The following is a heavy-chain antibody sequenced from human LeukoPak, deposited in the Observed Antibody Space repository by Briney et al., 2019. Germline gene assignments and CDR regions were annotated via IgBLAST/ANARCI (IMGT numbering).Heavy chain of an antibody. CDR1: GFTFSSYE. CDR3: AKEYGSGTHRNRFDY. CDR2: ISSSGSTI. J-gene: IGHJ4*02. Sequence: PGGSLRLSCAASGFTFSSYEMNWVRQAPGKGLEWVSYISSSGSTIYYADSVKGRFTISRDNAKNSLYLQMNSLRAEDTAVYFCAKEYGSGTHRNRFDYWGQGTLVTVSS. V-gene: IGHV3-48*03. D-gene: IGHD3-10*01.